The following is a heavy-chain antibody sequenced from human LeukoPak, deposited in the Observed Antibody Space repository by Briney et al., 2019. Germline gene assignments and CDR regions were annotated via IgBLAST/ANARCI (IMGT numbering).Heavy chain of an antibody. CDR1: GFTFSSYW. D-gene: IGHD3-22*01. J-gene: IGHJ4*02. Sequence: GGSLRLSCAASGFTFSSYWMHWVRQAPGKGLVWVSRINSDGSSTSYADSVKGRFAISRDNAKNTLYLQMNSLRAEDTAVYYCARVKDYYDSSGYYLYWGQGTLVTVSS. V-gene: IGHV3-74*01. CDR2: INSDGSST. CDR3: ARVKDYYDSSGYYLY.